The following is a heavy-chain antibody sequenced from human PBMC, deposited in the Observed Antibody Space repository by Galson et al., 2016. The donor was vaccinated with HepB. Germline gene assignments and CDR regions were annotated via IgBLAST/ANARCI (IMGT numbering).Heavy chain of an antibody. V-gene: IGHV4-38-2*02. CDR1: GYSISSGYY. J-gene: IGHJ6*02. CDR2: IYHSGST. Sequence: ETLSLTCTVSGYSISSGYYWGWIRQPPGKGLEWIGSIYHSGSTHYNPSLKSRVTMSVHTSKNQFSLKVNSVTAADTAVYYCARGYYDFRGGYYGRYGMDVWGQGTTVTVSS. D-gene: IGHD3-3*01. CDR3: ARGYYDFRGGYYGRYGMDV.